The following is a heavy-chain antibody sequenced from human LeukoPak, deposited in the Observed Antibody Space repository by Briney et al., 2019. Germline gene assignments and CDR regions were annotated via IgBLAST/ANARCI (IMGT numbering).Heavy chain of an antibody. V-gene: IGHV4-30-2*03. Sequence: SQTLSLTCTVSGGSLSSGGYYWSWIRQPPGKGLEWIGYIYHSGSTAYNPSLKGRVTISVDTSKNQFSLKLSSVTAADTAVYYCARRHRVDYSNYGGFDYWGQGTLVTVSS. CDR2: IYHSGST. CDR1: GGSLSSGGYY. D-gene: IGHD4-11*01. J-gene: IGHJ4*02. CDR3: ARRHRVDYSNYGGFDY.